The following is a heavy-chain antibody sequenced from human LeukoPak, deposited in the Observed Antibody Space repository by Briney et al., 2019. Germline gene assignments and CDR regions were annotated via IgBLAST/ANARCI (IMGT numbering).Heavy chain of an antibody. CDR2: ISSSGNTK. J-gene: IGHJ5*02. V-gene: IGHV3-11*04. CDR1: GFTFSDYY. D-gene: IGHD4-23*01. Sequence: PGGSLRLSCAASGFTFSDYYMSWIRQAPGKGLEWVSYISSSGNTKYYADSVKGRFTISRDNAKNSLYLQMNSLRADDTAVYYCAILATVVTPSDGEDWFDPWGQGTLVTVSS. CDR3: AILATVVTPSDGEDWFDP.